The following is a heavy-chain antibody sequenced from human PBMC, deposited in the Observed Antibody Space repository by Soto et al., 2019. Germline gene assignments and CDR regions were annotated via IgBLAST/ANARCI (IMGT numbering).Heavy chain of an antibody. Sequence: VHLVQSGGGLVHPGGSLRLSCAASGFTVSSNYMTWVREVPGKGLEWVSVIYSGGSTYYADSVKGRFTISRDNFKNTLYLQMNSLRAEDTAVYYCARDGGSYGHGPLGYWGQGTLVTVSS. D-gene: IGHD4-17*01. V-gene: IGHV3-66*01. CDR1: GFTVSSNY. CDR2: IYSGGST. J-gene: IGHJ4*02. CDR3: ARDGGSYGHGPLGY.